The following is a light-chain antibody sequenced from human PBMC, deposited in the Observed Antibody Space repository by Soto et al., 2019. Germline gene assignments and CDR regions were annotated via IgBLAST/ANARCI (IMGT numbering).Light chain of an antibody. CDR2: DVN. J-gene: IGLJ1*01. Sequence: QSVLTQPASVSGSPGQLVTISCTGASSDVGAYEHVSWYQQHPGRAPKLILYDVNNRPSGVSNHFSGSKSGSTASLVISGLQANDEADYYCSSYSTTNILVFGSGTKVTVL. CDR1: SSDVGAYEH. V-gene: IGLV2-14*03. CDR3: SSYSTTNILV.